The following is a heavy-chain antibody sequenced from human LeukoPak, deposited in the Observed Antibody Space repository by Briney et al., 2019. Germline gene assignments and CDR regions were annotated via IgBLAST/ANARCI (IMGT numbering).Heavy chain of an antibody. V-gene: IGHV3-23*01. Sequence: AGSLRLSWAASGFTFSSYAMSWVRQAPGKGLEWVSAISGSGGSTYYADSVKGRFTISRDNSKNTLYLQMNSLRAEDTAVYYCAKDSMIGDYYDSSGSDAFDIWGQGTMVTVSS. CDR1: GFTFSSYA. J-gene: IGHJ3*02. CDR2: ISGSGGST. D-gene: IGHD3-22*01. CDR3: AKDSMIGDYYDSSGSDAFDI.